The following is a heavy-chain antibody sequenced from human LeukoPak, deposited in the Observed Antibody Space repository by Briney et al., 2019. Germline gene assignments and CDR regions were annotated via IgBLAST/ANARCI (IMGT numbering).Heavy chain of an antibody. Sequence: GGSLRLSCAASGFTLSDYYMSWIRQAPGKGLEWVSYISSSGSTTYYADSVKGRITISRDNAKNSLSLQMRSLRAEDTAVYYCARDLPGTKVFDYWGQGTLVTVSS. CDR1: GFTLSDYY. CDR2: ISSSGSTT. J-gene: IGHJ4*02. D-gene: IGHD1-1*01. V-gene: IGHV3-11*01. CDR3: ARDLPGTKVFDY.